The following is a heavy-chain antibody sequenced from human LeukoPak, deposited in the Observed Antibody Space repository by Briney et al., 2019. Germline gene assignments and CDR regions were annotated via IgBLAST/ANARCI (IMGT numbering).Heavy chain of an antibody. CDR3: ARDRYGVRSGSCDY. Sequence: RRASVKVSCKASGGTFSSYAISWVRQAPGQGLEWMGGIIPIFGTANYAQKFQGRVTITADESTSTAYMELSSLRSEDTAVYYCARDRYGVRSGSCDYWGQGTLVTVSS. D-gene: IGHD1-26*01. V-gene: IGHV1-69*13. CDR2: IIPIFGTA. J-gene: IGHJ4*02. CDR1: GGTFSSYA.